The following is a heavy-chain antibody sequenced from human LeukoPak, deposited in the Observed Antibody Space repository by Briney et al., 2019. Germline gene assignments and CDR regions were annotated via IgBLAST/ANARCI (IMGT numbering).Heavy chain of an antibody. CDR3: ARLIRVYGAHRRPFDY. J-gene: IGHJ4*02. D-gene: IGHD4-17*01. CDR1: GGSFSGYY. Sequence: PSETLSLTCAVYGGSFSGYYWSWIRQPPGKGLEWIGEINHSGSTNYNPSLKSRVTISVDTSKNQFSLKLSSVTAADTAVYYCARLIRVYGAHRRPFDYWGQGTLVTVSS. CDR2: INHSGST. V-gene: IGHV4-34*01.